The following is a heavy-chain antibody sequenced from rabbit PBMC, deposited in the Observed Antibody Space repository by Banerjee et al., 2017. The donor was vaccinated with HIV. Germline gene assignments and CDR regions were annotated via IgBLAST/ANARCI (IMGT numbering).Heavy chain of an antibody. Sequence: QEQLVESGGDLVKPEGSLTLTCEASGFDFSSNAMYWVRQAPGKGLESIACIYISTAITYYASWVNGRFTISKTSSTTVTLQMTSLTAADTATYFCARDLAGVIGWNFDLWGQGTLVTVS. D-gene: IGHD4-1*01. J-gene: IGHJ4*01. CDR1: GFDFSSNA. CDR3: ARDLAGVIGWNFDL. V-gene: IGHV1S45*01. CDR2: IYISTAIT.